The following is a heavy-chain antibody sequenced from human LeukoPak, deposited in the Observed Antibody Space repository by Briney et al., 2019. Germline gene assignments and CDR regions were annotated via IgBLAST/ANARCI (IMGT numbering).Heavy chain of an antibody. Sequence: PSQTLSLTCTVSGDSISSGSHHWSWLRRSAGKGLEWLGRIYTRGSATYNPSLNNRVTISLDTSKNQFSLRLTSVTAADTAVYYCARGSEANDAFDIWGQGTMVTVSS. V-gene: IGHV4-61*02. CDR2: IYTRGSA. J-gene: IGHJ3*02. CDR1: GDSISSGSHH. CDR3: ARGSEANDAFDI.